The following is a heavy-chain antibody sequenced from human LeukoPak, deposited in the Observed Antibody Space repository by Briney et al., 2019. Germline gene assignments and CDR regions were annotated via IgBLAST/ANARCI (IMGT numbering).Heavy chain of an antibody. CDR2: IYYSGST. CDR3: ARQGYYDYVWGSYRYTDFDY. D-gene: IGHD3-16*02. Sequence: SETLSLTCTVSGGSIISSSYYWGWIRQPLGKGLEWIGSIYYSGSTYYNPSLKSRVTISVDTSKNQFSLKLGSVTAADTAVYYCARQGYYDYVWGSYRYTDFDYWGQGTLCTVSS. CDR1: GGSIISSSYY. V-gene: IGHV4-39*01. J-gene: IGHJ4*02.